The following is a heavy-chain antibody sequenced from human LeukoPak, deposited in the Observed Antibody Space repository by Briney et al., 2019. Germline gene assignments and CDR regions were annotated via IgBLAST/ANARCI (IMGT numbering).Heavy chain of an antibody. J-gene: IGHJ4*02. CDR1: GFTFSGYD. V-gene: IGHV3-13*01. CDR3: ARGRDAYEF. Sequence: GGSLRVSCAASGFTFSGYDMHWVRQATGKGLEWVSAIGTAGDTYYPGSLKGRFTISRENAKNSLYPQMNSLRAGDTAVYYCARGRDAYEFWGQGTLVTVSS. D-gene: IGHD3-16*01. CDR2: IGTAGDT.